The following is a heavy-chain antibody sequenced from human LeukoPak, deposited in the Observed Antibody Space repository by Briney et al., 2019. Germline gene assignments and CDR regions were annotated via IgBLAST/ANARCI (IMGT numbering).Heavy chain of an antibody. J-gene: IGHJ4*02. Sequence: GGSLRPAHAASGFTFSSYWIHSVSQAPGKWLVSVSRINIDVSSTSYADSMKDRFTISRDNAKKSLYLQMHSLRAEDTAFYHCARAKGEGAHFDYWGQGTLVTVSS. V-gene: IGHV3-74*01. CDR2: INIDVSST. CDR1: GFTFSSYW. D-gene: IGHD1-26*01. CDR3: ARAKGEGAHFDY.